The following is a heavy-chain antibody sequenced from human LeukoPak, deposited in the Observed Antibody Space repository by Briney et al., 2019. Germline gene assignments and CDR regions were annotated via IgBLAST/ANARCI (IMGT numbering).Heavy chain of an antibody. CDR3: ARVDTAMVDYGMDV. CDR1: GGSFSAFY. CDR2: INDSGST. V-gene: IGHV4-34*01. J-gene: IGHJ6*02. D-gene: IGHD5-18*01. Sequence: LETLSLTCAVYGGSFSAFYWSWVRQPPGEGLEWVGEINDSGSTNYNPSLKSRVTISVDTSKNQFSLKLSSVTAADTAVYYCARVDTAMVDYGMDVWGQGTTVTVSS.